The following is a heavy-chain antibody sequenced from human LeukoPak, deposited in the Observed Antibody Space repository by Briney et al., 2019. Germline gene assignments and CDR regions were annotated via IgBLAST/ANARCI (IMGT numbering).Heavy chain of an antibody. V-gene: IGHV4-39*07. CDR2: IYYSGST. CDR1: GGSISSSSYY. Sequence: SETLSLTCTVSGGSISSSSYYWGWIRQPPRKGLEWIGSIYYSGSTYYNPSLKSRVTISVDTSKNQFSLKLRTVTAADAAVYYCARSTGTTWRFRFDPWGQGTLVTVSS. D-gene: IGHD1-7*01. CDR3: ARSTGTTWRFRFDP. J-gene: IGHJ5*02.